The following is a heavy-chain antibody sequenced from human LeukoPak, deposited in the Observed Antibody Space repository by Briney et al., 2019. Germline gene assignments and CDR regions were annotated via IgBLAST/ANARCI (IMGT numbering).Heavy chain of an antibody. D-gene: IGHD7-27*01. CDR3: AKPHELGIRYNAFDI. V-gene: IGHV3-21*01. CDR1: GFTFSSYS. Sequence: GGSLRLSCAASGFTFSSYSMNWVRQAPGKGLEWVSSISSSSSYIYYADSVKGRFTISRDNAKNTLYLQMNSLTAEDTAVYYCAKPHELGIRYNAFDIWGQGTMVTVSS. CDR2: ISSSSSYI. J-gene: IGHJ3*02.